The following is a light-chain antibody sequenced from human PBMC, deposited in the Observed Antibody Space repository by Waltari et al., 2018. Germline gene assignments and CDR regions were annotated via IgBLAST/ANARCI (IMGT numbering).Light chain of an antibody. CDR2: KIS. V-gene: IGKV2-30*01. CDR1: QSLLFTDGDIS. Sequence: DAALTQLPLSLPVTLGQPASLSCRSSQSLLFTDGDISLNWWHQRPGQSPRRLIYKISYRDSGVPDRFSSSGSGTDFTLRISRVETEDVGVYYCMQGTHWPYTFGQGTKLEIK. CDR3: MQGTHWPYT. J-gene: IGKJ2*01.